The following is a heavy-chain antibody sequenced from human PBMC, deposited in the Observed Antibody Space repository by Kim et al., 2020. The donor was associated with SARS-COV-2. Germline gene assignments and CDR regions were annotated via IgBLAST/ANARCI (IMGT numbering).Heavy chain of an antibody. CDR2: RT. V-gene: IGHV3-23*01. CDR3: AKERSGPADY. D-gene: IGHD3-10*01. J-gene: IGHJ4*02. Sequence: RTYTAAPVQGRLTISRDNTKNTLYLQMNSLRAEDTAVYYCAKERSGPADYWGQGTLVTVSS.